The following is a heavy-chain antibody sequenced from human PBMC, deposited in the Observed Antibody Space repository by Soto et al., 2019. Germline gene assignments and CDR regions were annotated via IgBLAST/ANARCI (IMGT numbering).Heavy chain of an antibody. J-gene: IGHJ3*02. CDR1: GFTFDDYV. D-gene: IGHD6-13*01. V-gene: IGHV3-9*01. CDR2: ISWNSGSI. CDR3: AKEGSGSSSWYSLDAFDI. Sequence: GGSLRLSCAASGFTFDDYVMHWVRQAPGKGLEWVSGISWNSGSIGYADSVKGRFTISRDNAKNSLYLQMNSLRAEDTALYYCAKEGSGSSSWYSLDAFDIWGQGTMVTVSS.